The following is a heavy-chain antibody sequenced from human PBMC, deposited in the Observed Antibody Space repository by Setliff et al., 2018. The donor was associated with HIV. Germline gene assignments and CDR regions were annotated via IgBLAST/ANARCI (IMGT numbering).Heavy chain of an antibody. CDR3: TRSHSTRDAFDI. Sequence: GGSLRLSCVTSGFTFTSHSMNWVRLRPGKGLEWVASISGSGTYTHYADSVKGRFTISRDHATSALYLQMDSLRAEDTALYYCTRSHSTRDAFDIWGQGTMVTVSS. D-gene: IGHD2-2*01. V-gene: IGHV3-21*01. J-gene: IGHJ3*02. CDR1: GFTFTSHS. CDR2: ISGSGTYT.